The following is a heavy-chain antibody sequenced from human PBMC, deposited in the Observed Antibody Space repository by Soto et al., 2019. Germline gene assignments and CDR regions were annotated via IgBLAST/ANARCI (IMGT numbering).Heavy chain of an antibody. D-gene: IGHD4-17*01. J-gene: IGHJ4*02. V-gene: IGHV3-23*01. CDR2: VGQDGAP. CDR3: AKDMRPDGVWDFGH. Sequence: EVQLLESGGGLVQPGGSLRLSCAASGFTFSTYTMAWVRQAPGRGPEWVSGVGQDGAPYYADSVKGRFTISRDNCRSSVYLEMIALRGEDTAVYYCAKDMRPDGVWDFGHWGQGTLVTVSS. CDR1: GFTFSTYT.